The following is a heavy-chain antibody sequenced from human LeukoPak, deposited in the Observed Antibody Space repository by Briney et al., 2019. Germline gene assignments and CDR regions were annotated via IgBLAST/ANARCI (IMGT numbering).Heavy chain of an antibody. V-gene: IGHV3-33*01. Sequence: GGSLRLSCAASGFIFSNYAMHWVRQAPGKGLEWVAAIWHDGRNEYYADSVKGRFTISRDTSKNTLYLQMNSLRVEDTAVYYCASRGGCSSTSCHNWFDPWGQGTLVTVSS. CDR3: ASRGGCSSTSCHNWFDP. J-gene: IGHJ5*02. CDR2: IWHDGRNE. D-gene: IGHD2-2*01. CDR1: GFIFSNYA.